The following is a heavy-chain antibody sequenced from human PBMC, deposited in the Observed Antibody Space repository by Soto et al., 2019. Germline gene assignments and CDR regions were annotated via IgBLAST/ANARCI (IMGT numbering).Heavy chain of an antibody. CDR3: AKDKATGTALTYYGMDV. D-gene: IGHD1-1*01. CDR1: GFTFDDYA. Sequence: EVQLVESGGGLVQPGGSQRLSCAASGFTFDDYAMHWVRQAPGKGLEWVSGISWNSGRIDYADSVKRRFTISRDNAKNSLDLQMSSLRAEDTALYYCAKDKATGTALTYYGMDVWGQGTTVTVSS. CDR2: ISWNSGRI. J-gene: IGHJ6*02. V-gene: IGHV3-9*01.